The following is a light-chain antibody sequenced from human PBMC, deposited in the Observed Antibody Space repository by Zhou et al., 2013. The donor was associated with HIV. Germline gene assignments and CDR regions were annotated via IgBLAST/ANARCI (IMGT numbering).Light chain of an antibody. CDR3: QQYYDTPFT. J-gene: IGKJ3*01. CDR2: AAS. V-gene: IGKV1-NL1*01. CDR1: QGISNS. Sequence: DIQMTQPPSPLSASVGDRVTLTCRASQGISNSLAWYQQKPGKPPKLLLYAASRLKSGVPSRFSGSGSGTDYTLTISSLQPEDFATYYCQQYYDTPFTFGPGTTVDVK.